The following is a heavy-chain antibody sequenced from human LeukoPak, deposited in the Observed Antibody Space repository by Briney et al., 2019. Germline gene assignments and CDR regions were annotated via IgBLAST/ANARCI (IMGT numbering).Heavy chain of an antibody. CDR1: GGTFSSYA. D-gene: IGHD3-22*01. CDR3: AIYYYDSSGSRMIPFDY. V-gene: IGHV1-69*01. CDR2: IIPIFGTA. J-gene: IGHJ4*02. Sequence: ASVKVSCKASGGTFSSYAISWVRQAPGQGLEWMGEIIPIFGTANYAQKFQGRVTITADESTSTAYMELSSLRSEDTAVYYCAIYYYDSSGSRMIPFDYWGQGTLVTVSS.